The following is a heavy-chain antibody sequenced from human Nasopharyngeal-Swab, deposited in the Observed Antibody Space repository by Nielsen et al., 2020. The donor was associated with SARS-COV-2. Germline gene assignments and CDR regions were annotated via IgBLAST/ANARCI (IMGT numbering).Heavy chain of an antibody. CDR3: ARDQYSGYDSSYYYYGMDV. Sequence: ERQMPRKGLGWVGWINPNSGGTNYAQKFQGRATMTRDTPISTAYMELSRLRSYDTAVYYCARDQYSGYDSSYYYYGMDVWGQGTTVTVSS. CDR2: INPNSGGT. D-gene: IGHD5-12*01. V-gene: IGHV1-2*02. J-gene: IGHJ6*02.